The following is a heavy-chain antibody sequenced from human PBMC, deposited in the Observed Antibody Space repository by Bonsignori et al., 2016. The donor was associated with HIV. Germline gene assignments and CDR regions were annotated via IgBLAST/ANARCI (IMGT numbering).Heavy chain of an antibody. CDR3: AKDREGGYGDYEYIES. D-gene: IGHD4-17*01. Sequence: WIRQPPGKGLEWVSVIYSGGSTTYYAESVKGRFTVSRDNSKNTLYLQMNSLRAEDTAMYYCAKDREGGYGDYEYIESWGQGTLVTVSS. CDR2: IYSGGSTT. J-gene: IGHJ4*02. V-gene: IGHV3-23*03.